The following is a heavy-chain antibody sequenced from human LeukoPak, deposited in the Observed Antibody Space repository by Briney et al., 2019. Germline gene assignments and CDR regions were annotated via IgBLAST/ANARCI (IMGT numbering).Heavy chain of an antibody. D-gene: IGHD3-22*01. J-gene: IGHJ4*02. V-gene: IGHV4-4*07. CDR1: GGSISNYY. CDR3: ARGHKDYECHGYHYGY. CDR2: IYAGRNT. Sequence: SETLSLTCTVSGGSISNYYWSWIRQPAGKGLEWIGRIYAGRNTDDNPIHKSRVTISLVSSSNKYPLKLTAVTRADTAVYYYARGHKDYECHGYHYGYWGEGTLVTVSS.